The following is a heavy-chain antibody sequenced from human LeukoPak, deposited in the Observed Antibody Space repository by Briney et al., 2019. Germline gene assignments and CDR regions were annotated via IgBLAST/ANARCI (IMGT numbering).Heavy chain of an antibody. J-gene: IGHJ6*02. CDR1: GGSISSGSYY. V-gene: IGHV4-61*02. CDR3: ASFVDTAMASYYYYGMDV. CDR2: IYTSGST. Sequence: PSETLSLTCTVSGGSISSGSYYRSWIRQPAGKGLEWIGRIYTSGSTNYNPSLKSRVTISVDTSKNQFSLKLSSVTAADTAVYYCASFVDTAMASYYYYGMDVWGQGTTGTVS. D-gene: IGHD5-18*01.